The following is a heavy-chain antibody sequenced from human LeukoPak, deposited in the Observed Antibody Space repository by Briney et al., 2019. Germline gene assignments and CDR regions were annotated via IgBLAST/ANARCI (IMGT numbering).Heavy chain of an antibody. V-gene: IGHV4-61*02. CDR1: GGSISRGSYY. J-gene: IGHJ6*03. CDR2: IYNSGST. CDR3: AGSRALYYYYYMDV. Sequence: SQTLSLTCIVSGGSISRGSYYWSWIRQPAGKGLEWMGRIYNSGSTNYNPSLKSRVTISVDTSKNQFSLKLSSVTAADTAVYYCAGSRALYYYYYMDVWGKGTTVTVSS. D-gene: IGHD2-15*01.